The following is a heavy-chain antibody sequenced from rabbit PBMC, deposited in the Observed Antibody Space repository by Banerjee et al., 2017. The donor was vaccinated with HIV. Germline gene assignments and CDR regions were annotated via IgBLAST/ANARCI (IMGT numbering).Heavy chain of an antibody. V-gene: IGHV1S45*01. Sequence: QEQLEESGGDLVKPEGSLTLTCTASGFSFSSGYDMCWVRQAPGKGLEWIGCINTGSGSAYYASWAKGRFTISKTSSTTVTLQMTSLTAADTATYFCARGGNYGDLWGPGTLVTVS. CDR1: GFSFSSGYD. J-gene: IGHJ6*01. CDR3: ARGGNYGDL. CDR2: INTGSGSA. D-gene: IGHD1-1*01.